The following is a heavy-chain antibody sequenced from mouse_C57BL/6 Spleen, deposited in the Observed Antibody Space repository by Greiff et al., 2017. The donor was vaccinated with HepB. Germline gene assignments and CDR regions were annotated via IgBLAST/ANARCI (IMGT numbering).Heavy chain of an antibody. Sequence: VQLQQSGPELVKPGASVKISCKASGYAFSSSWMNWVKQRPGKGLEWIGRIYPGDGDTNYNGKFKGKATLTADKSSSTAYMQLSSLTSEDSAVYFCAVIYYYGPGAMDYWGQGTSVTVSS. V-gene: IGHV1-82*01. CDR2: IYPGDGDT. CDR3: AVIYYYGPGAMDY. CDR1: GYAFSSSW. D-gene: IGHD1-1*01. J-gene: IGHJ4*01.